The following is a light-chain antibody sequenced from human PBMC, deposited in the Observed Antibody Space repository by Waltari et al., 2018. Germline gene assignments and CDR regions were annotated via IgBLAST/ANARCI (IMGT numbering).Light chain of an antibody. CDR2: EDN. J-gene: IGLJ2*01. CDR3: QSSDSSLVV. Sequence: NFMLTQPHSVSESPGKTITISCTRSSGSIASNYVQWYQQRPGSAPTTVIYEDNQRPSGAPDRFSGSIDSSSNSASLTISGLKTEDEADYYCQSSDSSLVVFGGGTKLTVL. V-gene: IGLV6-57*04. CDR1: SGSIASNY.